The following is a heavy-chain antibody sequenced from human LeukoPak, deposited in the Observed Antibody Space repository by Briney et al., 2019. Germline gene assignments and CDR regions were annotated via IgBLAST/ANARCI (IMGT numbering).Heavy chain of an antibody. Sequence: ASVKVSCKASGYTFTSYDINWVRQAPGQGLEWMGWISAYNGNTNYAQKLQGRVTVTTDESTSTAYMELSSLRSEDTAVYCCARGQNGEVRFLEWLSWFDPWGQGTLVTVSS. D-gene: IGHD3-3*01. CDR1: GYTFTSYD. V-gene: IGHV1-18*01. CDR2: ISAYNGNT. J-gene: IGHJ5*02. CDR3: ARGQNGEVRFLEWLSWFDP.